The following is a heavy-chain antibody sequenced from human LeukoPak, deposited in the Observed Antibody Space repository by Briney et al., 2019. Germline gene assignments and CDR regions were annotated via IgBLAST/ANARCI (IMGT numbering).Heavy chain of an antibody. CDR2: IYSGGST. D-gene: IGHD3-16*01. Sequence: GGSLRLSCAAPGFIVRSNYMSWVRQAPGKGLEWVSVIYSGGSTYYADSVKVRFTISRDNSKNTLYLQMTSLRAEDTAVYYCARGGFVAYWGQGTLVTVSS. CDR1: GFIVRSNY. V-gene: IGHV3-53*01. J-gene: IGHJ4*02. CDR3: ARGGFVAY.